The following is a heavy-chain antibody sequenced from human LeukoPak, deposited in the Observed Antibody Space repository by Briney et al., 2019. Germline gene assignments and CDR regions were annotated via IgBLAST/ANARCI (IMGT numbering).Heavy chain of an antibody. V-gene: IGHV4-34*01. CDR2: INHSGST. CDR1: GGSISSYY. CDR3: ARSFKWVGFVVTPDAFDI. D-gene: IGHD4-23*01. J-gene: IGHJ3*02. Sequence: SETLSLTCTVSGGSISSYYWSWIRQPPGKGLEWIGEINHSGSTNYNPSLKSRVTISVDTSKNQFSLKLSSVTAADTAVYYCARSFKWVGFVVTPDAFDIWGQGTMVTVSS.